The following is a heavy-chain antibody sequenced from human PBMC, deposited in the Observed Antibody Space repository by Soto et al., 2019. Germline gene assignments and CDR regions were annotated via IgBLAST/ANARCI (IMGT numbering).Heavy chain of an antibody. D-gene: IGHD6-13*01. J-gene: IGHJ6*02. Sequence: GASVKVSCKASGGAFNNYAIYWVRQAPGQGLEWLGTIGPVFASVYYAARFQGRLTITADGSTDTVYMMLTSLKSEDTAVYYCAREMPATAAAYFYYGLNVWGQGTSVTVSS. CDR1: GGAFNNYA. CDR2: IGPVFASV. V-gene: IGHV1-69*13. CDR3: AREMPATAAAYFYYGLNV.